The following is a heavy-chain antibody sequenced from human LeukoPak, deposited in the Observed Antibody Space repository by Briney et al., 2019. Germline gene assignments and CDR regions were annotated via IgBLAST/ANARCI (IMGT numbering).Heavy chain of an antibody. J-gene: IGHJ4*02. V-gene: IGHV3-21*04. CDR2: ISSSGSYI. CDR3: AKNGIVRDSSGWTYGFSFPFDY. Sequence: GGSLRLSCAASEFTFNTYSMNWVRQAPGKGLEWVSYISSSGSYIYYADSVKGRFTISRDNSKNTLYLQMNSLRAEDTAVYYCAKNGIVRDSSGWTYGFSFPFDYWGQGTLVTVSS. D-gene: IGHD6-19*01. CDR1: EFTFNTYS.